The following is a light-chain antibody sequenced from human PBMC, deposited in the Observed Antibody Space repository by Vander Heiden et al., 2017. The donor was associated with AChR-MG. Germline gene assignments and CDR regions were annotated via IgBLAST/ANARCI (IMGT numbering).Light chain of an antibody. V-gene: IGKV1-39*01. CDR2: AAS. J-gene: IGKJ1*01. Sequence: PPPSPRSAPVGERATITCRASQSSSSYLTWYQQKPGKAPKLLIYAASSLESGVPARFSGSGSGTDFTLTISSLQPEDFATYYCQQCYSTPWTFGQGTKVEIK. CDR3: QQCYSTPWT. CDR1: QSSSSY.